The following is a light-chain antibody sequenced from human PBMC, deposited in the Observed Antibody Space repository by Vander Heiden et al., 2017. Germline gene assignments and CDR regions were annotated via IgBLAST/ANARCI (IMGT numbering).Light chain of an antibody. V-gene: IGKV3-11*01. J-gene: IGKJ1*01. Sequence: DIVLTQSPATLSLSPGERATLSSRASQSVSSDLAWYQQKPGQAPRLLIYDASNRATGIPARFSGSGSGTDFTLTISSLEPEDFAVYYCQQRSNWRTFGQGTKVEIK. CDR3: QQRSNWRT. CDR2: DAS. CDR1: QSVSSD.